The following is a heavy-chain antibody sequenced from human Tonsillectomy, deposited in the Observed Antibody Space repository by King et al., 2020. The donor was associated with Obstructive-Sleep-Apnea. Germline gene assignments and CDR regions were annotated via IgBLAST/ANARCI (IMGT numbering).Heavy chain of an antibody. CDR2: IKSKTDGGTT. V-gene: IGHV3-15*01. Sequence: VQLVESGGGLVKPGGSLRLSCAASGFTFSNAWMSWVRQAPGKGLEWVGRIKSKTDGGTTDYAAPGKGRFTISRDDSKNTLYLQMNSLKTEDTAVYYCTTSAGYYDFGMDVWGQGTTVTVSS. D-gene: IGHD3-3*01. J-gene: IGHJ6*02. CDR3: TTSAGYYDFGMDV. CDR1: GFTFSNAW.